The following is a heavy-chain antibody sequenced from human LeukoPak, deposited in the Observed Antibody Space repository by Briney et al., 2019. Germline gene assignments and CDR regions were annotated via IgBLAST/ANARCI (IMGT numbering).Heavy chain of an antibody. CDR1: GYTFTSYY. D-gene: IGHD6-6*01. Sequence: ASVKVSCKASGYTFTSYYMHWVRQAPGQGLEWMGIINPSGGSTSYAQKFQGRVTMTRDMSTSTVYMELSSLRSEDTAVYYCARDGQNSSSTANWFDPWGQGTLVAVSS. CDR2: INPSGGST. V-gene: IGHV1-46*01. J-gene: IGHJ5*02. CDR3: ARDGQNSSSTANWFDP.